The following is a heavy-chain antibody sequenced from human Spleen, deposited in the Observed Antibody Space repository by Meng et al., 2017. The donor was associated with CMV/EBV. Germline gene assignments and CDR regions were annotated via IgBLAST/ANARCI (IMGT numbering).Heavy chain of an antibody. D-gene: IGHD4-17*01. CDR2: ISWDGGST. V-gene: IGHV3-43*01. Sequence: GESLKISCAASGFTFDDYTMHWVRQAPGKGLEWVSLISWDGGSTYYADSAKGRFTISRDNSKNSLYLQMNSLRTEDTALYYCAKASGGDYPDYFDYWGQGTLVTVSS. CDR3: AKASGGDYPDYFDY. CDR1: GFTFDDYT. J-gene: IGHJ4*02.